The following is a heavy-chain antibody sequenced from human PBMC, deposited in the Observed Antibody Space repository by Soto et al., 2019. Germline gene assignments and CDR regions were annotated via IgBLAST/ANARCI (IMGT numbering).Heavy chain of an antibody. V-gene: IGHV3-23*01. CDR1: GFTFSMSA. Sequence: EVQLLESGGGLVQPGGSLRLSCAASGFTFSMSAMTWVRQAPGKGLEWVSTTGLNGRTTYYADSVKGRFTVSRDNSKNTLDLHMSSLRAEDTAIYYCATVHSTSRSFDYWGQGTLVTVSS. D-gene: IGHD6-6*01. CDR2: TGLNGRTT. CDR3: ATVHSTSRSFDY. J-gene: IGHJ4*02.